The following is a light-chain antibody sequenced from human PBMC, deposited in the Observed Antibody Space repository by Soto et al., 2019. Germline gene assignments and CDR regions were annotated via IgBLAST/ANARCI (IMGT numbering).Light chain of an antibody. CDR3: HQYGSSPYT. CDR1: QSVSSSY. J-gene: IGKJ2*01. Sequence: EIVLTQSPGTLSLSPGERATLSCRASQSVSSSYSAWYQQKPGQAPRLLIYGASSRATGIPDRFSGSGSGTDFTLTISRLEPEDFAVYYCHQYGSSPYTFGQGTKLEI. V-gene: IGKV3-20*01. CDR2: GAS.